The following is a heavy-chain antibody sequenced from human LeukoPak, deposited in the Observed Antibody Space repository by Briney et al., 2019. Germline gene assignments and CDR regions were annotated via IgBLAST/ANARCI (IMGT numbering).Heavy chain of an antibody. J-gene: IGHJ4*02. D-gene: IGHD6-13*01. CDR1: GYSFTSYW. CDR2: IYPGDSDT. V-gene: IGHV5-51*01. Sequence: LGESLKISCMASGYSFTSYWIGWVRQMPGKGLEWMMIIYPGDSDTRYSPSFQGQVTTSADKSINTVCLQWSSLKASDTAMYYCARHGVVAADNHFDYWGQGTLVTVSS. CDR3: ARHGVVAADNHFDY.